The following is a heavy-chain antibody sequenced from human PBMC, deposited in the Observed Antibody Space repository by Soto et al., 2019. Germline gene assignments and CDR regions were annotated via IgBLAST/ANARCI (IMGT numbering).Heavy chain of an antibody. J-gene: IGHJ4*02. CDR2: SSPRGDTI. CDR3: AKGPHTNVGWPYYFES. V-gene: IGHV3-48*02. D-gene: IGHD6-19*01. CDR1: GFSLANYP. Sequence: GGSLRLSCVASGFSLANYPMNWVRQTPGKGLEWISYSSPRGDTIYYADSVESRFTISRDNARNSLSLHMSSLRDEDSALYYCAKGPHTNVGWPYYFESWGQGVPVTVSS.